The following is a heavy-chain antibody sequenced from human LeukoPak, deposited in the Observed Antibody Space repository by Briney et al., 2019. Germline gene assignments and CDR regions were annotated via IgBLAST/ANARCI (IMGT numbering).Heavy chain of an antibody. V-gene: IGHV1-46*01. Sequence: ASVKVSCKASGYTFTSYYMHWVRQATGQGLEWMGVINPSGCSTSYAQKFQGRVTMTRDTFTSTVYMELSSLRSEDTAVYYCARIKEDSSGYYPLDYWGQGSLVTVSS. CDR2: INPSGCST. D-gene: IGHD3-22*01. CDR3: ARIKEDSSGYYPLDY. J-gene: IGHJ4*02. CDR1: GYTFTSYY.